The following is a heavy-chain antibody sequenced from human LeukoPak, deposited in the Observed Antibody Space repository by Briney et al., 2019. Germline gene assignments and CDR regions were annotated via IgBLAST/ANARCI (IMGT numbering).Heavy chain of an antibody. CDR3: ARVVAAYLDY. D-gene: IGHD5-12*01. CDR1: GFTFSSYA. CDR2: ISSSSSTI. J-gene: IGHJ4*02. V-gene: IGHV3-48*01. Sequence: PGGSLRLSCAASGFTFSSYAITWVRQAPGKGLEWVSYISSSSSTIYYADSVKGRFTISRDNAKNSLYLQMNSLRAEDTAVYYCARVVAAYLDYWGQGTLVTVSS.